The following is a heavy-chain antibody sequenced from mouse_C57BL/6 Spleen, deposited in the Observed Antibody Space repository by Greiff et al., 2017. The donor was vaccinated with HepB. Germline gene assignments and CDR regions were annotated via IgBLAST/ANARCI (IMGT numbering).Heavy chain of an antibody. CDR2: ISDGGSYT. CDR3: ARGGYGSSYYYAMDY. V-gene: IGHV5-4*01. Sequence: EVHLVESGGGLVKPGGSLKLSCAASGFTFSSYAMSWVRQTPEKRLEWVATISDGGSYTYYPDNVKGRFTISRDNAKNNLYLQMSHLKSEDTAMYYCARGGYGSSYYYAMDYWGQGTSVTVSS. J-gene: IGHJ4*01. D-gene: IGHD1-1*01. CDR1: GFTFSSYA.